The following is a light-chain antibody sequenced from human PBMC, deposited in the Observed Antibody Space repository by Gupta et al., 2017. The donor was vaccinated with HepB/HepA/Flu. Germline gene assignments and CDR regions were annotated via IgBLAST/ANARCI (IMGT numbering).Light chain of an antibody. J-gene: IGLJ1*01. V-gene: IGLV1-47*02. CDR1: SSNVGRDN. CDR3: AAWDNSRSGYV. Sequence: QSVLTQPPSASVPPGQRVTISCSGSSSNVGRDNVYWYQQLPGTAPKLLIYNDDQRPSGVPDRFSGSKSGTSASLAISGLRAEDEADYYCAAWDNSRSGYVFGTGTWVTVL. CDR2: NDD.